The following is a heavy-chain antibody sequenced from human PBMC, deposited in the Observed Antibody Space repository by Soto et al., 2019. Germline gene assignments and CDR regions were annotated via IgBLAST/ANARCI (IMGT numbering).Heavy chain of an antibody. D-gene: IGHD2-2*01. CDR1: GFTFSSYS. CDR2: ISSSSYI. CDR3: ARDREAQYCSSTSCYYYYYGMDV. Sequence: GGSLRLSCAASGFTFSSYSMNWVRQAPGKGLEWVSSISSSSYIYYADSVKGRFTISRDNAKNSLYLQMNSLRAEDTAVYYCARDREAQYCSSTSCYYYYYGMDVWGQGTTVTVSS. J-gene: IGHJ6*02. V-gene: IGHV3-21*01.